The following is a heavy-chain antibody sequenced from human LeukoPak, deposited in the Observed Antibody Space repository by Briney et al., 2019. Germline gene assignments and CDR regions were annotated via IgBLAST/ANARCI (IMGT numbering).Heavy chain of an antibody. CDR2: IIPIFGTA. Sequence: GASVKVSCKASGGTFSSYAISWVRQAPGQGLEWMGGIIPIFGTANYAQKLQGRVTMTTDTSTSTAYMELRSLRSDDTAVYYCARTGYSYGYNFDYWGQGTLVTVSS. D-gene: IGHD5-18*01. J-gene: IGHJ4*02. V-gene: IGHV1-69*05. CDR3: ARTGYSYGYNFDY. CDR1: GGTFSSYA.